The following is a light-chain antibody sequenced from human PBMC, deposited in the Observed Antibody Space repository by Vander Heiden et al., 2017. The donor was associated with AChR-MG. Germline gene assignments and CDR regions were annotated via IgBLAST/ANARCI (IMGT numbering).Light chain of an antibody. V-gene: IGLV9-49*01. CDR1: SGYSNYR. CDR2: VGTGGIVG. CDR3: GADHGSGSNFVRWV. J-gene: IGLJ3*02. Sequence: QPVLPQPPSASASLGASVTLTCTLSSGYSNYRVDWYQQRPGKGPRFVMRVGTGGIVGSKGDGIPDRFSVLGSGLNRYLTIKNIQEEDESDYHCGADHGSGSNFVRWVFGGGTKLTVL.